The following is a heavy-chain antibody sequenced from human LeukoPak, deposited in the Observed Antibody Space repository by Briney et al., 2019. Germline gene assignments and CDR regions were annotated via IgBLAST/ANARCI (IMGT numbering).Heavy chain of an antibody. CDR1: GGSISSYY. J-gene: IGHJ4*02. D-gene: IGHD6-13*01. CDR3: ARHSSSWYLDY. CDR2: IYYSGST. Sequence: PSETLSLTCTVSGGSISSYYWSWIRQPPGKGLVWIGYIYYSGSTNYNPSLKSRVTISVDTSKNQFSLKLSSVTAADTAVYYCARHSSSWYLDYWGQGTLVTVSS. V-gene: IGHV4-59*01.